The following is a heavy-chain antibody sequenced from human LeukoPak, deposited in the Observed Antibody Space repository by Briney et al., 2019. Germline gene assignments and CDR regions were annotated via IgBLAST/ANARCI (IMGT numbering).Heavy chain of an antibody. CDR3: ARGWDSGYDVNWFDP. CDR1: GYTFTGYY. J-gene: IGHJ5*02. D-gene: IGHD5-12*01. CDR2: INPNSGGT. V-gene: IGHV1-2*02. Sequence: GASVKVSCKASGYTFTGYYMHWVRQAPGQGFEWVGWINPNSGGTNYAQKFQGRVTMTRDMSISTAYMELSRLTSDDTAVYFCARGWDSGYDVNWFDPWGQGTLVTVSS.